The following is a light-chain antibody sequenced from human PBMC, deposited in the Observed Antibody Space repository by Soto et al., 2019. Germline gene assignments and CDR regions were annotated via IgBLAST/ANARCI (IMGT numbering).Light chain of an antibody. CDR3: LQQGSSPYT. V-gene: IGKV3-20*01. J-gene: IGKJ2*01. CDR2: GAS. CDR1: ETLGMTS. Sequence: DIVLTQSPGTLSLSPGQGATLSCAASETLGMTSLAWYQQKPGQTPRLVIFGASSRAFGIPDRFSAMASGTDFPRTISRLEPEDSAMYFCLQQGSSPYTFGQATRLEIK.